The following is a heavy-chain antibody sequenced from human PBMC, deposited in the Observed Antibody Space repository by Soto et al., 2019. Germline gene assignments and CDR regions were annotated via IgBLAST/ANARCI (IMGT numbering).Heavy chain of an antibody. CDR3: AQEEPSLHYFDY. D-gene: IGHD1-26*01. J-gene: IGHJ4*02. CDR1: GGSISSYY. V-gene: IGHV4-4*07. CDR2: IYTSWST. Sequence: PSETLSLTCTVSGGSISSYYWSWIRQPAGKGLEWIGRIYTSWSTNYNPSLKSRVTMSVDTSKNQFSLKLSSVTAADTAVYYCAQEEPSLHYFDYWGQGTLVTVSS.